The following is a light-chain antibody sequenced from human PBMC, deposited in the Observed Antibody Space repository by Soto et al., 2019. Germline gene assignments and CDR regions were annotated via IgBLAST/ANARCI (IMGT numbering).Light chain of an antibody. Sequence: QPVLTQPPSASGTPGQRVTISCSGSSSNVGGNPVNWYQHVPTTAPKLLIYTNTQRPSGVPDRFSGSKSGTSASLAISGLQSEDEADYYCSSYAGSSNVFGTGTKLTVL. CDR1: SSNVGGNP. CDR2: TNT. J-gene: IGLJ1*01. CDR3: SSYAGSSNV. V-gene: IGLV1-44*01.